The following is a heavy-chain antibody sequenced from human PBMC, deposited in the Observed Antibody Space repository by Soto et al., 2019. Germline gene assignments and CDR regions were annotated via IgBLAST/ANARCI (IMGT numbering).Heavy chain of an antibody. V-gene: IGHV3-23*01. Sequence: GGSLRLSCAASGFTFSSYAMSWVRQAPGKGLEWVTAISGSGVSTYYADSVKGRFTISRDSSKNTLYLQMDSLRAEDTAVYYCAKDFNWNDVPDGMDVWGQGTTVTVSS. D-gene: IGHD1-1*01. CDR1: GFTFSSYA. J-gene: IGHJ6*02. CDR3: AKDFNWNDVPDGMDV. CDR2: ISGSGVST.